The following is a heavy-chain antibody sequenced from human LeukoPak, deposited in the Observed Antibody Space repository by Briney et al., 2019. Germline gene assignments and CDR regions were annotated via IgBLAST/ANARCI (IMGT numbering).Heavy chain of an antibody. V-gene: IGHV3-11*01. CDR1: GFTFSDYY. J-gene: IGHJ3*02. D-gene: IGHD7-27*01. Sequence: KPGGSLRLSCAASGFTFSDYYMSWIRQALGKGLEWVSYISSSGSTIYYADSVKGRFTISRDNAKNSLYLQMNSLRAEDTAVYYCARDRANWGPHAFDIWGQGTMVTVSS. CDR2: ISSSGSTI. CDR3: ARDRANWGPHAFDI.